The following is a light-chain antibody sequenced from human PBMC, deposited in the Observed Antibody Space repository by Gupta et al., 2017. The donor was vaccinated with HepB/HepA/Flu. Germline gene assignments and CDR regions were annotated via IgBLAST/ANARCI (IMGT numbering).Light chain of an antibody. CDR1: QSVRSY. Sequence: ETVVTKSTANLSLSPGERATLSCRASQSVRSYLAWYQHKPGQAPRLLLYDASIRATGIPAWFSGSGYGTDVTLTIISREPEDFAVYYCQQRSNCHPRLTFGHGTKVDIK. CDR3: QQRSNCHPRLT. V-gene: IGKV3-11*01. CDR2: DAS. J-gene: IGKJ3*01.